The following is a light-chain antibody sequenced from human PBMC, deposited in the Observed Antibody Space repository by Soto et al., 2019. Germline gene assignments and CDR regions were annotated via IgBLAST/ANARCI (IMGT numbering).Light chain of an antibody. CDR1: QVISTS. CDR2: AAS. CDR3: QQLFDSPIT. V-gene: IGKV1-9*01. J-gene: IGKJ5*01. Sequence: IWMTQSPSLLSASTGESVTITCRASQVISTSLAWYQVKPGKAPKLLIYAASTLESGVPSRFSATVSGTEFSLTITSLQPEDFATYYCQQLFDSPITFGQGTRLEI.